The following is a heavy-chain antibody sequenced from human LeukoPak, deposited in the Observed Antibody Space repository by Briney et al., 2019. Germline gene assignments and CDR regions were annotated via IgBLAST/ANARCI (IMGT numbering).Heavy chain of an antibody. CDR2: IYYSGST. V-gene: IGHV4-39*01. Sequence: SETLSLTCTVSGGSISSSSYYWGWVRQPPGKGLEWIGSIYYSGSTYYNPSLKSRVTISVDTSKNQFSLKLSSVTAADTAVYYCARHIRYPQYSSGWVFDYWGQGTLVTVSS. J-gene: IGHJ4*02. D-gene: IGHD6-19*01. CDR3: ARHIRYPQYSSGWVFDY. CDR1: GGSISSSSYY.